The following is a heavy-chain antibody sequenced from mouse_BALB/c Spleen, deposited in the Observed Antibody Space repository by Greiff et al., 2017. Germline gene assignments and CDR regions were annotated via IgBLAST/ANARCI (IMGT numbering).Heavy chain of an antibody. CDR3: AREPKGYGNYFDY. Sequence: EVKLQESGPGLVKPSQSLSLTCTVTGYSITSDYAWNWIRQFPGNKLEWMGYISYSGSTSYNPSLKSRISITRDTSKNQFFLQLNSVTTEDTATYYCAREPKGYGNYFDYWGQGTTLTVSS. J-gene: IGHJ2*01. D-gene: IGHD2-1*01. CDR2: ISYSGST. CDR1: GYSITSDYA. V-gene: IGHV3-2*02.